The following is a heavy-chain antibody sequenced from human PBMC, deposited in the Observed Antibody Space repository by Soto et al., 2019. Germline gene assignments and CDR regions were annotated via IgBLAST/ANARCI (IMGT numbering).Heavy chain of an antibody. CDR3: ARGRGDTAMAWYY. J-gene: IGHJ4*02. CDR2: TYYSGST. CDR1: GGSISSYY. D-gene: IGHD5-18*01. V-gene: IGHV4-59*01. Sequence: QVQLQESGPGLVKPSETLSLTCTVSGGSISSYYWSWIRQSPGKGLEWIGSTYYSGSTMYNPSLKSRAPSPXDXAKNQFSLKLSSVTAADTAVYCCARGRGDTAMAWYYWGQGTLVTVSS.